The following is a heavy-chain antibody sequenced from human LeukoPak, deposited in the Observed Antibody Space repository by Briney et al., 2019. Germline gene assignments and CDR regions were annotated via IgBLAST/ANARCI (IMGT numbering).Heavy chain of an antibody. CDR2: IYSGGST. D-gene: IGHD6-19*01. CDR3: ARDPLAVAGTSY. V-gene: IGHV3-53*01. CDR1: GFTVSSNY. J-gene: IGHJ4*02. Sequence: PGGSLRLSCAASGFTVSSNYMSSVRQAPGKGLEWVSVIYSGGSTYYAVSVKGRFTISRDNSKNTLYLQMNSLRAEDTAVYYCARDPLAVAGTSYWGQGTLVTVSS.